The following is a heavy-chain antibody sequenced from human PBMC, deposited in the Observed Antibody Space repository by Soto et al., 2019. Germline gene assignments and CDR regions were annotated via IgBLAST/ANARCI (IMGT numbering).Heavy chain of an antibody. CDR3: ARAHLYSSGSGYGFDY. CDR2: IWYDGSNK. J-gene: IGHJ4*02. D-gene: IGHD6-19*01. V-gene: IGHV3-33*01. Sequence: QVPLVESGGGVVQPGRSLRLSCAASGFTFSSYGMHWVRQAPGKGLEWMAVIWYDGSNKYYADSVKGRFTISRDNSKNTLYLQMNSLRADDTAVYHCARAHLYSSGSGYGFDYWGQGTLVTVSS. CDR1: GFTFSSYG.